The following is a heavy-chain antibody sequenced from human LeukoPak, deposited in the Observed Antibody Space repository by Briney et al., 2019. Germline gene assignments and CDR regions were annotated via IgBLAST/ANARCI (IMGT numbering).Heavy chain of an antibody. CDR3: ARDLGLGWFDP. V-gene: IGHV6-1*01. CDR2: TYYRSKWYD. CDR1: GDSVSSNSVA. Sequence: SQTLSLTCAISGDSVSSNSVAWTWLRQSPSRGLEWLGRTYYRSKWYDDYAVSVKSRLTINPDTSKNQFSLQLSSVTPEDTAVYYCARDLGLGWFDPWGQGTLVTVSS. J-gene: IGHJ5*02.